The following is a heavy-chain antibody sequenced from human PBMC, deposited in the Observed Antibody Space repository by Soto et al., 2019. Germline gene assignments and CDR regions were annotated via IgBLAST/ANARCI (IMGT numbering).Heavy chain of an antibody. V-gene: IGHV3-30-3*01. CDR1: GFTFSSYA. J-gene: IGHJ3*02. CDR2: ISYDGSNK. CDR3: ARELITITRDDAFDI. Sequence: QVQLVESGGGVVQPGRSLRLSCAASGFTFSSYAMHWVRQAPGKGLEWVAVISYDGSNKYYADSVKGRFTISRDNSKNTLYLQMNSLRAEDTAVYYCARELITITRDDAFDIWGQGTMVTVSS. D-gene: IGHD3-10*01.